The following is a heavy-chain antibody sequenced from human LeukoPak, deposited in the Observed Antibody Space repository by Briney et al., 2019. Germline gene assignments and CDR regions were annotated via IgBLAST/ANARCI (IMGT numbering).Heavy chain of an antibody. Sequence: GGSLRLSCAASGFIFSTYPMGWVSQAPGKGLEWVAVITGGGATTYHADSLEGRFTISRDNPKNVLFLQMDSLRAEDTAVYYCAKSRAPYCTNGACFRGLDYWGLGTLVTVSS. V-gene: IGHV3-23*01. CDR2: ITGGGATT. CDR3: AKSRAPYCTNGACFRGLDY. J-gene: IGHJ4*02. D-gene: IGHD2-8*01. CDR1: GFIFSTYP.